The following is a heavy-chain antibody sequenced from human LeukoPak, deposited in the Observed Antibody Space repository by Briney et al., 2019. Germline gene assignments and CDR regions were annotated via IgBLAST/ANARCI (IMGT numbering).Heavy chain of an antibody. Sequence: ASAKVSCKASVYTFTDLYILWVRQAPGQGLEWMGWISPNSGGTNYAQKFQGRVTMTRDTSISTAYMELSGLRSDDTAVYYCARENYSYGMDVWGQGTTVTVSS. CDR1: VYTFTDLY. CDR2: ISPNSGGT. J-gene: IGHJ6*02. V-gene: IGHV1-2*02. CDR3: ARENYSYGMDV.